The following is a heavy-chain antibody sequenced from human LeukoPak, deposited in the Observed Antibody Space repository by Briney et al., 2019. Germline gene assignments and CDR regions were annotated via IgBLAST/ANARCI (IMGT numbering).Heavy chain of an antibody. V-gene: IGHV4-61*02. Sequence: SETLSLTCTVSGGSISSGSYYWSWIRQPAGTGLEWIGRIYTSGSTNYNPSLKSRVTISVDTSKNQFSLKLSSVTAADTAVYYCARAERYSGSYYFYYWGQGTLVTVSS. J-gene: IGHJ4*02. CDR2: IYTSGST. CDR3: ARAERYSGSYYFYY. D-gene: IGHD1-26*01. CDR1: GGSISSGSYY.